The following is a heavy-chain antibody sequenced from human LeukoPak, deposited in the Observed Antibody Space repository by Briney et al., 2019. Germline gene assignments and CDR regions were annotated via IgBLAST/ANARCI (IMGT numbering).Heavy chain of an antibody. CDR3: ARAASGATINY. V-gene: IGHV3-30-3*01. CDR1: GFTFSSYA. Sequence: PGGSLRLSCAASGFTFSSYAMHWVRQAPGKGLEWVAVISYDGSNKYYADSVKGRFTISRGNSKNTLYLQMNSLRSEDTAVYYCARAASGATINYWGQGTLVTVSS. D-gene: IGHD5-24*01. J-gene: IGHJ4*02. CDR2: ISYDGSNK.